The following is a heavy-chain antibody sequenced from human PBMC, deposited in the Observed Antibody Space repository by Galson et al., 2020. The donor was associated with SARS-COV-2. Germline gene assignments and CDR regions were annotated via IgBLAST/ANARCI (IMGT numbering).Heavy chain of an antibody. J-gene: IGHJ4*02. D-gene: IGHD2-15*01. Sequence: GGSLRLSCKASGITFSTYVMTWVRQAPGGGLEWVSGISDSGSTTYYADSVKGRFTISRDNSKNMLYLQMDSLRAEDTAVYRCATWAGGKNWWGPFDYWGQGALVTVSS. V-gene: IGHV3-23*01. CDR1: GITFSTYV. CDR3: ATWAGGKNWWGPFDY. CDR2: ISDSGSTT.